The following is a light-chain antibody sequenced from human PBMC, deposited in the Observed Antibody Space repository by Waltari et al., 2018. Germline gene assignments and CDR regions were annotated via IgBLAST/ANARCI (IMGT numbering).Light chain of an antibody. CDR2: GAS. CDR3: QQYNNWPET. V-gene: IGKV3-15*01. Sequence: DIVMTQSPATLSVSPGERVTLSCRASQSIGSNLAWYQHKPGQAPRFLIYGASTRATGIPARFSGSGSGTEFTLTISSLQSADFAVYYCQQYNNWPETFGQGTKVEIK. J-gene: IGKJ1*01. CDR1: QSIGSN.